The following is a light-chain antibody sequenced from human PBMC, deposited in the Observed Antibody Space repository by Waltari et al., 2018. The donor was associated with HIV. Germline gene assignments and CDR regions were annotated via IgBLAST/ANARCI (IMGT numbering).Light chain of an antibody. Sequence: SELTRPPSLSVPPGPSAGTTSSGHEMPTQYAYWYQQKPSQAPILILYKDTERPSGIPERFSGSTSGTTVTLTISGVQAEDDAYYHCHSADSRGAYWVFGGGTRLTVL. CDR1: EMPTQY. V-gene: IGLV3-25*03. CDR2: KDT. CDR3: HSADSRGAYWV. J-gene: IGLJ3*02.